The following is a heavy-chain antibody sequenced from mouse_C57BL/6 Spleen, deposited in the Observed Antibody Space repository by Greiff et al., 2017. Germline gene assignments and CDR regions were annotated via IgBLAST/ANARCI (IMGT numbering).Heavy chain of an antibody. D-gene: IGHD2-4*01. CDR1: GFSLTSYG. J-gene: IGHJ2*01. Sequence: VKLQESGPGLVQPSQSLSITCTVSGFSLTSYGVHWVRQSPGKGLEWLGVIWSGGSTDYNAAFISRLSISKDNSKSQVFFKMNSLQADDTAIYYCARNSIYDYDGHYYFDYWGQGTTLTVSS. CDR3: ARNSIYDYDGHYYFDY. V-gene: IGHV2-2*01. CDR2: IWSGGST.